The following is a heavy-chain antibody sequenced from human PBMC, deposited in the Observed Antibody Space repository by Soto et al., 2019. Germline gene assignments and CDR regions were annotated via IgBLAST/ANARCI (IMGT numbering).Heavy chain of an antibody. CDR3: ARAAGPPKCSGVSCYSSNWFDP. CDR2: MNPNSGNT. D-gene: IGHD2-15*01. CDR1: GYTFTSYD. Sequence: QVQLVQSGAEVKKPGASVKVSCKASGYTFTSYDINWVRQATGQGLEWMGWMNPNSGNTGYAQKFQGRVTMTRNTSISTAYMELSSLRSEDTAVYYCARAAGPPKCSGVSCYSSNWFDPWGQGTLVTVSS. J-gene: IGHJ5*02. V-gene: IGHV1-8*01.